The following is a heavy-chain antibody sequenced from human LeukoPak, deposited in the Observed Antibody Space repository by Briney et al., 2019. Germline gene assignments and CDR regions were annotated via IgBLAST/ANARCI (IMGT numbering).Heavy chain of an antibody. CDR3: ARAMPQPGIAAAGPGGFDY. D-gene: IGHD6-13*01. J-gene: IGHJ4*02. V-gene: IGHV3-48*03. Sequence: GGSLRLSCAASGFTFSSYEMNWVRQAPGKGLEWVSYISSSGSTIYYADSVKGRFTISRDNAKNSLYLQMNSLRAEDTAVYYCARAMPQPGIAAAGPGGFDYWGQGTLVPVSS. CDR1: GFTFSSYE. CDR2: ISSSGSTI.